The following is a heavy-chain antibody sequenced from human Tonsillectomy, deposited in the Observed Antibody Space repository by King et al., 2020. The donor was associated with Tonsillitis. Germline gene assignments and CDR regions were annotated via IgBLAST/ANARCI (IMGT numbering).Heavy chain of an antibody. Sequence: VQLQESGPGLVKPSETLSLTCTVSDGSISSYYWSWIRQPPGKGLEWIGYISYSGTTNYTPSLKSRVTISVDTSNNQFSLKLSSVTAADTAVHYCARHYDLWSGYGFRNWFDPWGQGTLVTVSS. CDR3: ARHYDLWSGYGFRNWFDP. D-gene: IGHD3-3*01. J-gene: IGHJ5*02. CDR2: ISYSGTT. CDR1: DGSISSYY. V-gene: IGHV4-59*01.